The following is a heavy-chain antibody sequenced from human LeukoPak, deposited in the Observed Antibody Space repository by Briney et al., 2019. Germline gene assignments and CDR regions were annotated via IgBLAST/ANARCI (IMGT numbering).Heavy chain of an antibody. CDR2: IYYSGST. CDR3: AREAAAGVDY. J-gene: IGHJ4*02. CDR1: GGSFSGYY. D-gene: IGHD6-13*01. Sequence: PSETLSLTCAVYGGSFSGYYWSWIRQPPGKGLEWIGYIYYSGSTNYNPSLKSRVTISVDTSKNQFSLKLSSVTAADTAVYYCAREAAAGVDYWGQGTLVTVSS. V-gene: IGHV4-59*01.